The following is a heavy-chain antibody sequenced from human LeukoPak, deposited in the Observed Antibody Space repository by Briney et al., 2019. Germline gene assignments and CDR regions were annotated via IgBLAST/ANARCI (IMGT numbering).Heavy chain of an antibody. CDR1: GFTFSHYS. V-gene: IGHV3-21*01. D-gene: IGHD3-16*01. CDR2: ITSSSSHI. CDR3: ARLFWGSSYFDY. Sequence: GGSLGLSCAACGFTFSHYSIDWVRQAPGKGLERVASITSSSSHIYYADSVKGRFTISRDNAKNEVYLQMNSLRAGDTAVYYCARLFWGSSYFDYWGQGTLVTVSS. J-gene: IGHJ4*02.